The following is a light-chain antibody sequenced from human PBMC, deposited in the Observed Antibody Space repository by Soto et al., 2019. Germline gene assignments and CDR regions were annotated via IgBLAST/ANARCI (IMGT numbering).Light chain of an antibody. Sequence: EIVLTQSPATLSLSPGERGTLSCGASQSLSTTSLAWYQHKPGLAPRLLIYDTSTRASGTPDRFSGSGSGTDFTLTISRLEPEDSAIYYCQQYGSLITFGQGPRLEIK. V-gene: IGKV3D-20*01. CDR1: QSLSTTS. CDR2: DTS. J-gene: IGKJ5*01. CDR3: QQYGSLIT.